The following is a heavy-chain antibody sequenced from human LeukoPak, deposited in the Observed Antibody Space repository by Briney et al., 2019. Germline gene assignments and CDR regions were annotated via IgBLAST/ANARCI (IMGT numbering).Heavy chain of an antibody. CDR1: EYSFPNYC. D-gene: IGHD3-9*01. Sequence: GESLKISCKHSEYSFPNYCIGWVRQMPGKGLEWMGIIYPDDSDTRYSPSFQGQVTISADKSISTAYLQWSSLKASDTAMYYCATSYYDILTGYSDYWGQGTLVTVSS. CDR3: ATSYYDILTGYSDY. CDR2: IYPDDSDT. J-gene: IGHJ4*02. V-gene: IGHV5-51*01.